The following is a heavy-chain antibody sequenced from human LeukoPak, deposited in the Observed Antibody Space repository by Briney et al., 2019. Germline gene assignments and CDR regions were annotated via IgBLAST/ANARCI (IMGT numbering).Heavy chain of an antibody. CDR1: GYTFTSYY. CDR2: ISAYNGNT. D-gene: IGHD6-19*01. Sequence: ASVKVSCKASGYTFTSYYMHWVRQAPGQGLEWMGWISAYNGNTNYAQKLQGRVTMTTDTSTSTAYMELRSLRSDDTAVYYCARDSSGWERGSHYWGQGTLVTVSS. CDR3: ARDSSGWERGSHY. J-gene: IGHJ4*02. V-gene: IGHV1-18*04.